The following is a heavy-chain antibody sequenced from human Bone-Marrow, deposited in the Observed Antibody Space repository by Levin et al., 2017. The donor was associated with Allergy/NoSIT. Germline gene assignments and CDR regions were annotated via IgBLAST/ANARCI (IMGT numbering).Heavy chain of an antibody. CDR3: ARDTYDILTGYYNLVNLDAFDI. CDR2: ISSSSSYT. J-gene: IGHJ3*02. D-gene: IGHD3-9*01. V-gene: IGHV3-11*06. Sequence: GGSLRLSCAASGFTFSDYYMSWIRQAPGKGLEWVSYISSSSSYTNYADSVKGRFTISRDNAKNSLYLQMNSLRAEDTAVYYCARDTYDILTGYYNLVNLDAFDIWGQGTMVTVSS. CDR1: GFTFSDYY.